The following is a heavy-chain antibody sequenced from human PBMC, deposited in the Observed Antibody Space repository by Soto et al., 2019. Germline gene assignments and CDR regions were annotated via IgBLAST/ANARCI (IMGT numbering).Heavy chain of an antibody. CDR3: ARQDTSGWFVIDY. J-gene: IGHJ4*02. Sequence: SETLSLTCTVSGGSISTNYYYWGWIRQPPGKGLEWIGSIFYSGSTYYSPSLKSRVTISVDTSKNQFSLNLNSVTAADSAVYYCARQDTSGWFVIDYWGQGTLVTVPQ. CDR2: IFYSGST. CDR1: GGSISTNYYY. D-gene: IGHD6-19*01. V-gene: IGHV4-39*01.